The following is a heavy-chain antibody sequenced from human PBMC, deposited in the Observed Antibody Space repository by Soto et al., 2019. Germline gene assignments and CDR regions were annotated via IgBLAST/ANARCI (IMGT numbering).Heavy chain of an antibody. V-gene: IGHV4-34*01. J-gene: IGHJ6*02. CDR3: ARTGSYYDSSGSYYYAMDV. CDR2: INHSGSF. D-gene: IGHD3-22*01. Sequence: SETLALSCHFYGGSLRCYDWNRIRQPPGKGPEWIGEINHSGSFSYTPSLKSRVTMSVDTSKNQFSLKLRSLTAADTAVYYCARTGSYYDSSGSYYYAMDVWGQGTTVTVSS. CDR1: GGSLRCYD.